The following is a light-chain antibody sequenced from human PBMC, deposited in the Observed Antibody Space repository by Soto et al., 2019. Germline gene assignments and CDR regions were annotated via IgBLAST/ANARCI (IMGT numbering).Light chain of an antibody. CDR2: GAS. CDR3: QQYGSSGT. Sequence: EIVLTQSPGTLSLSPGERATLSCRASQSVSSSYLAWYQQKPGQAPRLLIHGASSRATGIPDRFSGSGSGTDFTLTISRLEPEDFAVYYCQQYGSSGTFGQGTKVDI. V-gene: IGKV3-20*01. J-gene: IGKJ1*01. CDR1: QSVSSSY.